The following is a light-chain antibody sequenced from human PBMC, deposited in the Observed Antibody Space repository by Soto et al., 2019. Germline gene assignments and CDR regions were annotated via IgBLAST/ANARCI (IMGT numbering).Light chain of an antibody. J-gene: IGKJ5*01. CDR1: QSLLHSDGRTY. Sequence: DLVMTQPPLSLPVTPGEAASISCRSSQSLLHSDGRTYLNWYLQKPGQSPQLLIYFGFTRASGVPDRFSGSGSGTDFTLKISRVEAEDVGVYYCLQALHTPPTFGQGTRLEIK. CDR3: LQALHTPPT. V-gene: IGKV2-28*01. CDR2: FGF.